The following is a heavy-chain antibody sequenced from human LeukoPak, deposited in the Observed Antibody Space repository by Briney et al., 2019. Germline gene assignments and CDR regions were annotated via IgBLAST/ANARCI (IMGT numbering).Heavy chain of an antibody. Sequence: PSETLSLTCAVYGGSFSGYYWSWIRQPPGRGLEWIGEINHSGSTTYNPSLKSRVTISVDTSKNKFSLKLSSVTAADTAVYYCARVPISTTARGYFDYWGQGTLVTVSS. D-gene: IGHD4-17*01. J-gene: IGHJ4*02. CDR3: ARVPISTTARGYFDY. CDR1: GGSFSGYY. V-gene: IGHV4-34*01. CDR2: INHSGST.